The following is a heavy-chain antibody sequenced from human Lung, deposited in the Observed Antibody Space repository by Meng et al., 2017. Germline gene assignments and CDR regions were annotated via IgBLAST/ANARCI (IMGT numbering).Heavy chain of an antibody. CDR1: GFTFSSYR. CDR3: ARYPRFDSSGGDTFDI. CDR2: ISSSSTYI. J-gene: IGHJ3*02. Sequence: GGSLRLSCAASGFTFSSYRMNWVRQAPGKGLEWVSSISSSSTYIYYADSVKGRFTISRDNAKNSLYLQMNSLRDEDTAVYYCARYPRFDSSGGDTFDIWGQGKRV. V-gene: IGHV3-21*01. D-gene: IGHD3-22*01.